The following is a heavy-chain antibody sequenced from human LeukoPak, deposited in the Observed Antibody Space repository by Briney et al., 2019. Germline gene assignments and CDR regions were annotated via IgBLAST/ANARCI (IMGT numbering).Heavy chain of an antibody. CDR3: ARYGSGAEFDY. J-gene: IGHJ4*02. V-gene: IGHV3-23*01. CDR1: GFTFSSYA. D-gene: IGHD3-10*01. Sequence: PGGSLRLSCAASGFTFSSYAMSWVRQAPGKGLEWVSAISGSGCSTYYADSVKGRFTISRDNSKNTLYLQMNSLRAEDTAVYCCARYGSGAEFDYWGQGTLVTVSS. CDR2: ISGSGCST.